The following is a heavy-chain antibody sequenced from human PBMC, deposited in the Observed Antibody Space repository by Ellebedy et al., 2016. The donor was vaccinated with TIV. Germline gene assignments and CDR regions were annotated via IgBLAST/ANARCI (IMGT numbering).Heavy chain of an antibody. CDR2: IYKSEST. CDR1: GGSVSSYY. J-gene: IGHJ3*02. V-gene: IGHV4-59*02. Sequence: SETLSLXXTVSGGSVSSYYWSWIRQPPGKGLEWIGYIYKSESTNYNPSLKSRVTMSLDTSKNQFSLKVNTVTAADTAMYYCARRGTRNYYESSGYDAFDMWGQGTMVTVSS. CDR3: ARRGTRNYYESSGYDAFDM. D-gene: IGHD3-22*01.